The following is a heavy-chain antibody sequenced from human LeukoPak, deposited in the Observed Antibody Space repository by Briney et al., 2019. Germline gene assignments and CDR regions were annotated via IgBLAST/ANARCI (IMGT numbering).Heavy chain of an antibody. V-gene: IGHV3-7*01. CDR1: GFSFSAYW. J-gene: IGHJ4*02. CDR3: ARDPDSSAFDL. CDR2: IKQDGSVK. Sequence: GGSLRLSCAASGFSFSAYWMSWVRQTPEKGLEFVANIKQDGSVKNYMGSLKGRSTISRDNARESLYLEINSLRADDTAVYYCARDPDSSAFDLWGQGALVTVSS.